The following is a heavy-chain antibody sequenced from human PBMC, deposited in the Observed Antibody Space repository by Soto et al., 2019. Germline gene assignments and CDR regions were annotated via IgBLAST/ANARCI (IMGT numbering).Heavy chain of an antibody. CDR3: ARTAASSLWYFDY. CDR2: IYYSGTT. CDR1: GGSISSSEYY. J-gene: IGHJ4*02. Sequence: QVQLQESGPGLVKPSQTLSITCTVSGGSISSSEYYWSCIRQHPGKGLEWIGYIYYSGTTYYNPSLKSRVTISVDTSKNQFSLKVSSVTAADTAVYYCARTAASSLWYFDYWGQGTLVTVSS. V-gene: IGHV4-31*03. D-gene: IGHD2-21*01.